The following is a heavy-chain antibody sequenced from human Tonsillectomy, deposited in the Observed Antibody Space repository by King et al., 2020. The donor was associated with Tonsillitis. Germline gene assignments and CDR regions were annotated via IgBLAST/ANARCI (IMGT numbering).Heavy chain of an antibody. CDR1: GGSFSDYS. CDR2: INHSGNT. J-gene: IGHJ4*02. D-gene: IGHD6-19*01. CDR3: ARHHSSGWYYFDY. V-gene: IGHV4-34*01. Sequence: VQLQQWGAGLLKPSETLSLTCAVYGGSFSDYSWSWIRQPPGKGVEWIGEINHSGNTNYNPSLMSRVNMSVDTSKNQFSLQLSSWPAADKAVYYCARHHSSGWYYFDYWGQGTQATVSS.